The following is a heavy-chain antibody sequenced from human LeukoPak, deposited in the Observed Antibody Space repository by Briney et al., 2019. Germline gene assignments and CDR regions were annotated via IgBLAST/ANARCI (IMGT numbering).Heavy chain of an antibody. J-gene: IGHJ6*03. CDR1: GGSFSGYY. CDR2: IHHSGST. CDR3: ARHGTRYYYYYMDV. Sequence: SETLSLTCAVYGGSFSGYYWTWIRQPPGKGLEWIGEIHHSGSTNYNPSLKSRVTISVDTSKNQFSLKLSSVTAANTAVYYCARHGTRYYYYYMDVWGKGTTVTISS. D-gene: IGHD1-26*01. V-gene: IGHV4-34*01.